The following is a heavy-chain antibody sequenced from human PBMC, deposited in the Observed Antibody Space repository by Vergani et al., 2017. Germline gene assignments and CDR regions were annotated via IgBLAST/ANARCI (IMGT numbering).Heavy chain of an antibody. Sequence: QVQVVQSGAEVKKSGASVKVSCKTSGYTFSNYYMHWVRQAPGQGLEWMGIINPSGGHTNYAQKFQGRDTMTRDTSTSTVYMALSSLRSEDTAIYYCARGYYGILTGYRYWGQGTLVTVSA. V-gene: IGHV1-46*03. CDR3: ARGYYGILTGYRY. CDR1: GYTFSNYY. J-gene: IGHJ4*02. D-gene: IGHD3-9*01. CDR2: INPSGGHT.